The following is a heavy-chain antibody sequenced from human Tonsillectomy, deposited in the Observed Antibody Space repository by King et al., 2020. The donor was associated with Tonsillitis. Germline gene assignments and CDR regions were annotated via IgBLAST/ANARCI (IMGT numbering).Heavy chain of an antibody. Sequence: QLVQSGAEVKKPGASVTVSCKASGYTFTSYGISWVRQAPGQGLEWMGWISAYNGNTNYAQKLQGRVTMTTDTSTSTAYMELRSLRSDDTAVYYCARDRLRLGELSLPDAFDIWGQGTMVTVSS. J-gene: IGHJ3*02. CDR2: ISAYNGNT. D-gene: IGHD3-16*02. CDR3: ARDRLRLGELSLPDAFDI. V-gene: IGHV1-18*01. CDR1: GYTFTSYG.